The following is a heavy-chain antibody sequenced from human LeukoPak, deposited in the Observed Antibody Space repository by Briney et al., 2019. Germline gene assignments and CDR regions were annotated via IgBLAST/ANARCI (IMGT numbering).Heavy chain of an antibody. V-gene: IGHV4-30-4*08. CDR3: ARDVYDSSGGAFDI. CDR1: GGSISSGDYY. Sequence: SETLSLTCTVSGGSISSGDYYWSWIRQPPGKGLEWIGYIYYSGSTYHNPSLKSRVTISVDTSKNQFSLKLSSVTAADTAVYYCARDVYDSSGGAFDIWGQGTMVTVSS. D-gene: IGHD3-22*01. CDR2: IYYSGST. J-gene: IGHJ3*02.